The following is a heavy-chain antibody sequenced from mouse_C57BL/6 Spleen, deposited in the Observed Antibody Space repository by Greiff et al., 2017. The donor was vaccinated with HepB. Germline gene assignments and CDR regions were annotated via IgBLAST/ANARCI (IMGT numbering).Heavy chain of an antibody. J-gene: IGHJ2*01. D-gene: IGHD1-1*01. V-gene: IGHV1-64*01. Sequence: QVQLQQSGAELVKPGASVKLSCKASGYTFTSYWMHWVKQRPGQGLEWIGMIHPNSGSTNYNEKFKSKATLTVDKSSSTAYMQLSSLTSEDSAVYYCARNYGSSYVGYWGQGTTLTVSS. CDR1: GYTFTSYW. CDR2: IHPNSGST. CDR3: ARNYGSSYVGY.